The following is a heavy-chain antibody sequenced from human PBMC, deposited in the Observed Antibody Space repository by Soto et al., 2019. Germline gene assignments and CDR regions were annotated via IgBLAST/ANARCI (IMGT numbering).Heavy chain of an antibody. Sequence: ASVKVSCKASGYTFTSYYMHWVRQAPGQGLEWMGRMNPSGGSTGYAQKFQGRVTMTRNTSISTAYMELSSLRSEDTAVYYCARGGPLLWFGELLDLNYMDVWGKGTTVTVSS. J-gene: IGHJ6*03. CDR3: ARGGPLLWFGELLDLNYMDV. CDR1: GYTFTSYY. V-gene: IGHV1-8*02. CDR2: MNPSGGST. D-gene: IGHD3-10*01.